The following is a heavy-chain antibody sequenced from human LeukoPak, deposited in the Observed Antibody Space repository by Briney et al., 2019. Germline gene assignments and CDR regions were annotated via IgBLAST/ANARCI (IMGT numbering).Heavy chain of an antibody. Sequence: SGTLSLTCTVSGGSLSSYYWGWVREPPGKGLERGGDIYFSGSTNYKPYLKSRVTISVDTTKNQYSLKLRSVTAADTAVYYGARHGLLASGYYCYGMDVWGQGTTVTVSS. CDR3: ARHGLLASGYYCYGMDV. D-gene: IGHD6-25*01. J-gene: IGHJ6*02. CDR1: GGSLSSYY. CDR2: IYFSGST. V-gene: IGHV4-59*08.